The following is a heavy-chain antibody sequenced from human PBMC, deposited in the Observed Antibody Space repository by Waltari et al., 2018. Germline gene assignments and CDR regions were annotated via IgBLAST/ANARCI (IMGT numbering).Heavy chain of an antibody. Sequence: QMQLVESGGGVVQPGGSLRLSCVASQFMFSSYGMHWVRQSPGKGLQGGAGSGYNGVAKYYAESVEGRFTISRDNSKDTVDLEGNYLTGEDTAGYYCVRGGLWDTSGRGAFDLWGPGTLVTVSS. CDR1: QFMFSSYG. V-gene: IGHV3-33*08. CDR2: SGYNGVAK. CDR3: VRGGLWDTSGRGAFDL. D-gene: IGHD1-1*01. J-gene: IGHJ3*01.